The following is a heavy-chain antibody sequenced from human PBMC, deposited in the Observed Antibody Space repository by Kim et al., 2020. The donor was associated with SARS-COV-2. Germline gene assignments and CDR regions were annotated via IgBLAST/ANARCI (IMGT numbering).Heavy chain of an antibody. V-gene: IGHV3-7*03. D-gene: IGHD3-3*01. CDR3: AGAHTPFGVIPYFDY. J-gene: IGHJ4*02. Sequence: VASVKGRFTISRTNAKTSLYLQMNRLRAEDTAVYYCAGAHTPFGVIPYFDYWGQGSLVTVSS.